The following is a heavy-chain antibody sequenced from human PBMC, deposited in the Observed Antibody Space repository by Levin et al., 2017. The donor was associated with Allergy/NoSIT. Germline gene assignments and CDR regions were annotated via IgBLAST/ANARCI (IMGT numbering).Heavy chain of an antibody. V-gene: IGHV4-59*08. CDR2: IYYTGST. Sequence: SETLSLTCTVSGGSITNYYWSWIRQHPGKGLEWIGYIYYTGSTGYNPSLKSRVTMSVDTSKNQFALRLTSVTAADTAVYYCARPFYGAGTNYPLWFFDLWGRGTLISVSS. J-gene: IGHJ2*01. CDR1: GGSITNYY. CDR3: ARPFYGAGTNYPLWFFDL. D-gene: IGHD3-10*01.